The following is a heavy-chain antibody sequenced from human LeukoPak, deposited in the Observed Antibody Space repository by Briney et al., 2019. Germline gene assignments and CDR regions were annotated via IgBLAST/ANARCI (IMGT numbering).Heavy chain of an antibody. V-gene: IGHV3-30*18. D-gene: IGHD6-13*01. J-gene: IGHJ4*02. CDR1: RFTFSSYG. CDR2: ISYDGRNK. CDR3: AKGDSSSWQLDY. Sequence: GGSLRLPCAASRFTFSSYGMHWVRQAPGKGLEWVAVISYDGRNKNYADSVKGRFTISRDNSKNTLYLQMNSLRVEDTAVYYCAKGDSSSWQLDYWGQGTLVTVSS.